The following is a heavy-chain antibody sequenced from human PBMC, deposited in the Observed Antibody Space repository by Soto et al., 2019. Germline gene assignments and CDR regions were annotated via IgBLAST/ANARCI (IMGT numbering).Heavy chain of an antibody. CDR1: GFTFSSYA. J-gene: IGHJ4*02. Sequence: PGGSLRLSCAASGFTFSSYAMSWVRQAPGKGLEWVSAISGSGGSTYYADSVKGRFTISRDNSKNTLYLQMNSLRAEDTAVYYCAKASKQQLVRGIFKFCDYWGQGTLVTVSS. CDR3: AKASKQQLVRGIFKFCDY. D-gene: IGHD6-13*01. CDR2: ISGSGGST. V-gene: IGHV3-23*01.